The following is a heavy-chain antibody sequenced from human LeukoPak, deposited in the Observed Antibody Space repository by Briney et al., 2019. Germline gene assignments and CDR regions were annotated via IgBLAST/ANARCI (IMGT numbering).Heavy chain of an antibody. J-gene: IGHJ4*02. D-gene: IGHD1-1*01. CDR2: ISNNGGRS. V-gene: IGHV3-64D*09. Sequence: GGSLRLSCSASGFTFSAYAMYWVRQAPGKGLEYVSGISNNGGRSFYADSVKGRFTISRDNSKNTLYLQMSSLRAEDTAVYYCVKITSVTGGDYWGQGTRLSVSS. CDR3: VKITSVTGGDY. CDR1: GFTFSAYA.